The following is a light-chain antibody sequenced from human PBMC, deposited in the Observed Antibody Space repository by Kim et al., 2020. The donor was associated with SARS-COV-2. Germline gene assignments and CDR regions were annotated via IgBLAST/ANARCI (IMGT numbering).Light chain of an antibody. CDR2: NAS. CDR1: QSVGKY. J-gene: IGKJ4*01. V-gene: IGKV3-11*01. CDR3: QEGNNWPLT. Sequence: LSPGERATLSCRASQSVGKYLAWYKQKSGQAPRLLIYNASNRATGIPARFSGSGSGTDFTLTISSLEPEDFAVYYCQEGNNWPLTFGGGTKVDIK.